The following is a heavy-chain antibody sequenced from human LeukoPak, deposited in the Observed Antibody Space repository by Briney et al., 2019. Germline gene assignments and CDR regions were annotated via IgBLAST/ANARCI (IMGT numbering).Heavy chain of an antibody. CDR2: IYPGDSDT. CDR3: AKRGYCSGGSCYYFDY. J-gene: IGHJ4*02. Sequence: GESLKISCKGSGYSFTSYWIGWVRQMPGKGLEWMGIIYPGDSDTRYSPSFQGQVTISADKSISTAYLQWSSLKASDTAMYYCAKRGYCSGGSCYYFDYWGQGTLVTVSS. CDR1: GYSFTSYW. V-gene: IGHV5-51*01. D-gene: IGHD2-15*01.